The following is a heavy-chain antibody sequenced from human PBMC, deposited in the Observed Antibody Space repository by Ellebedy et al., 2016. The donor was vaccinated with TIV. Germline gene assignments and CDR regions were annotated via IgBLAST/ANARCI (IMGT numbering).Heavy chain of an antibody. CDR3: ARVVRVQTFYFDF. Sequence: GSLRLXCAVSGGSVNTYDYFWSWIRQSPGKGLEWLGYIYLNGDTNYNPSLGSRVTISIDTSNNLFSLRLSSVTATDTALYYCARVVRVQTFYFDFWGRGTMVTVSS. J-gene: IGHJ4*02. CDR2: IYLNGDT. CDR1: GGSVNTYDYF. V-gene: IGHV4-61*03. D-gene: IGHD3-10*01.